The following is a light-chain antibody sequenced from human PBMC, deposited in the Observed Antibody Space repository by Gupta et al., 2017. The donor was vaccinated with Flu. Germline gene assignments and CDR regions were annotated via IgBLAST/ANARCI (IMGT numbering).Light chain of an antibody. CDR2: LGS. V-gene: IGKV2-28*01. J-gene: IGKJ2*01. CDR3: REALQAPFN. Sequence: DFVMTQSPLSLPVTPGEPASISCRSSQSLLDSNGYNSLDWYLQKPGQSPQLLIYLGSHRPSGVPDRFSGSGSGTDFTLKISRVEAEDVGVYYCREALQAPFNFGQGTKLEIK. CDR1: QSLLDSNGYNS.